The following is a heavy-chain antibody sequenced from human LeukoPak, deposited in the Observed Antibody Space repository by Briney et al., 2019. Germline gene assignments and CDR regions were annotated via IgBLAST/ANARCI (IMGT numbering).Heavy chain of an antibody. CDR2: IYYTGST. V-gene: IGHV4-59*08. J-gene: IGHJ4*01. D-gene: IGHD6-6*01. Sequence: KSSETLSLTCSVSGGSISSLYWSWIRQPPGKGLEWIGYIYYTGSTKYNPSLKGRVTMFVDMSKNQFSLRLSSVTAADTAVYYCARHRAYSSSSPFDYWGHRTLLTVSS. CDR3: ARHRAYSSSSPFDY. CDR1: GGSISSLY.